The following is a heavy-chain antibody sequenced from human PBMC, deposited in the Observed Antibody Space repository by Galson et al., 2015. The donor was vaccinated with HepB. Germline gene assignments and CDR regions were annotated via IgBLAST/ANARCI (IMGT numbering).Heavy chain of an antibody. Sequence: SLRLSCAASGFTFSSYGMHWVRQAPGKGLEWVAVISYDGSNKYYADSVKGRFTISRDNSKNTLYLQMNSLRAEDTAVYYCTTFDYVGYWGQGTLVTVSS. V-gene: IGHV3-30*03. D-gene: IGHD1-14*01. CDR2: ISYDGSNK. J-gene: IGHJ4*02. CDR3: TTFDYVGY. CDR1: GFTFSSYG.